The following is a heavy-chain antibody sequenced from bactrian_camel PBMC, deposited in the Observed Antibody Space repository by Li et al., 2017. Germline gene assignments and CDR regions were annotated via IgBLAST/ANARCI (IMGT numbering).Heavy chain of an antibody. V-gene: IGHV3S44*01. J-gene: IGHJ6*01. CDR1: RYTRTNYC. CDR3: AAQDGPYCSDYDGPNDFDY. CDR2: IYSADGDT. Sequence: VQLVESGGGSVQAGGSLELSCAGSRYTRTNYCMGWFRQAQGKEREGVATIYSADGDTTYAASVKGRATISQDNAKTTLYLQMNSLKLEDTAMYYCAAQDGPYCSDYDGPNDFDYWGQGTQVTVS. D-gene: IGHD4*01.